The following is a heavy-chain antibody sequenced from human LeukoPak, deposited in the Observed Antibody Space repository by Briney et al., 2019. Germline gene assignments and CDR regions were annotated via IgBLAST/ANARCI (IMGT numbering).Heavy chain of an antibody. CDR1: GGTFSSYA. D-gene: IGHD6-19*01. CDR3: ARLPGYSSGWSEDC. V-gene: IGHV1-69*04. Sequence: SVKVSFKASGGTFSSYAISWVRQAPGQGLEWMGRIIPIFGIANYAQKFQGRVTITADKSTSTAYMELSSLRSEDTAVYYCARLPGYSSGWSEDCWGQGTLVTVSS. CDR2: IIPIFGIA. J-gene: IGHJ4*02.